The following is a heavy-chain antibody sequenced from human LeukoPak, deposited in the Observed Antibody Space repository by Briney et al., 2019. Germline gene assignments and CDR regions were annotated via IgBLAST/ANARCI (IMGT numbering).Heavy chain of an antibody. CDR2: IDPNSGAT. CDR1: GYTFTGCN. V-gene: IGHV1-2*02. D-gene: IGHD3-3*01. CDR3: ARALHPIFGVVISLYFDY. J-gene: IGHJ4*02. Sequence: ASVKVSCKASGYTFTGCNMHWERQAPGQGLEWMGWIDPNSGATNYAQKFQGRVTMTRDTSISTAYMELSRLRSDDTAVYYCARALHPIFGVVISLYFDYWGQGTLVTVSS.